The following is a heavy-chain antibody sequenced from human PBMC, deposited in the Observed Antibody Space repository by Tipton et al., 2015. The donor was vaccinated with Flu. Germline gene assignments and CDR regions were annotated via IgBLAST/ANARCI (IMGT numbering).Heavy chain of an antibody. J-gene: IGHJ5*01. Sequence: QVQLVQSGGGLVQPGGSLRLSCAASGFTFSNYAMHWVRPAPGKGLEWIANIHHSGTTYFNPSLRSRVSRIRDKSKNQFSLKLSFVAAADTAVYYCARRDYGNYVSVPKNWFDSWGQGILVTVSS. D-gene: IGHD4-11*01. V-gene: IGHV4-38-2*01. CDR2: IHHSGTT. CDR3: ARRDYGNYVSVPKNWFDS. CDR1: GFTFSNYA.